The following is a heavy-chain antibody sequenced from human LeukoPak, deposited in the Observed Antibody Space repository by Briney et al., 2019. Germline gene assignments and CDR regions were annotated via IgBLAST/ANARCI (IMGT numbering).Heavy chain of an antibody. CDR2: IYYSGST. Sequence: SETLSLTCTVSGGSIRSYYWSWIRQPPGKGLEWIAYIYYSGSTNYNPSLKSRVTISVDTSKNQFSLKLSSVTAADTAVYYCASSHLYSSSWNLSGRFDSWGQGTLVTVSS. J-gene: IGHJ4*02. CDR1: GGSIRSYY. V-gene: IGHV4-59*01. CDR3: ASSHLYSSSWNLSGRFDS. D-gene: IGHD6-13*01.